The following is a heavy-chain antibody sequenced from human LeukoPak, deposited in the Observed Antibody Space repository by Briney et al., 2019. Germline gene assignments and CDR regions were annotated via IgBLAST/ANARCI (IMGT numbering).Heavy chain of an antibody. CDR3: AKAPYIAAQAGFDY. V-gene: IGHV3-23*01. Sequence: AGGSLRLSCAASGFTFSSYAMSWVRQAPGKGLEWVSAISSSGGSTYYADSVKGRFTISRDNSKNTLYLQMNSLRAEDTAVYYCAKAPYIAAQAGFDYWGQGTLVTVSS. J-gene: IGHJ4*02. CDR1: GFTFSSYA. CDR2: ISSSGGST. D-gene: IGHD6-13*01.